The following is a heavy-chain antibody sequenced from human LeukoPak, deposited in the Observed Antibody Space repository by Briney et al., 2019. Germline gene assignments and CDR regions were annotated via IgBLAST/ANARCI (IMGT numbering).Heavy chain of an antibody. D-gene: IGHD2-2*01. V-gene: IGHV3-23*01. CDR1: GFTFSNYA. Sequence: PGGSLRLSCVASGFTFSNYAMTWVRQAPGKGLEWVSGIGGSDGSTYYADSVKGRFTISRDNAENSLYLQMNSLRAEDTAVYYCARRYCSSTSCTLDYWGQGTLVTVSS. J-gene: IGHJ4*02. CDR3: ARRYCSSTSCTLDY. CDR2: IGGSDGST.